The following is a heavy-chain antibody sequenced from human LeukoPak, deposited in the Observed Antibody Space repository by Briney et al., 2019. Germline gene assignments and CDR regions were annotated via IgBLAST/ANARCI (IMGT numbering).Heavy chain of an antibody. CDR1: GFTFSSYA. CDR2: ITDSGIST. Sequence: GGSLRLSCAASGFTFSSYAMTWVRQAPGKGLEWVSTITDSGISTYYADSVKGRFTISRDNSKNTLYLQMNSLRADDTAVYYCAKDTPIVVIKTDYWGQGTLVTVSS. D-gene: IGHD3-22*01. J-gene: IGHJ4*02. V-gene: IGHV3-23*01. CDR3: AKDTPIVVIKTDY.